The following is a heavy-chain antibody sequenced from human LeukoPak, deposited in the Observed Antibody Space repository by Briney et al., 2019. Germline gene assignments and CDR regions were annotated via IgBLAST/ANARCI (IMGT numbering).Heavy chain of an antibody. CDR1: GFTFSSYG. Sequence: GGSLRLSCAASGFTFSSYGMHWVRQAPGKGLEWVAVIWYDGSNEYYANSVRGRFIISRDHSKNTLYLQMYSLRVGDSAVYYCVRDLDRYDFWSGYWPDAFDTWGQGTMVTVSS. CDR2: IWYDGSNE. CDR3: VRDLDRYDFWSGYWPDAFDT. V-gene: IGHV3-33*01. J-gene: IGHJ3*02. D-gene: IGHD3-3*01.